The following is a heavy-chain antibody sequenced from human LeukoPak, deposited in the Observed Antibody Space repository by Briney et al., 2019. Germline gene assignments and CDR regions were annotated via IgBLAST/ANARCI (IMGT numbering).Heavy chain of an antibody. V-gene: IGHV4-34*01. CDR3: AREKGYDYATRYYFDY. J-gene: IGHJ4*02. CDR1: GGSISSYY. D-gene: IGHD3-16*01. Sequence: SETLSLTCTVSGGSISSYYWSWIRQPPGKGLEWIGEINHSGSTNYNMSLKSRVTISVDTSKNQFSLKLSSVTAADTAVYYCAREKGYDYATRYYFDYWGQGTLVTVSS. CDR2: INHSGST.